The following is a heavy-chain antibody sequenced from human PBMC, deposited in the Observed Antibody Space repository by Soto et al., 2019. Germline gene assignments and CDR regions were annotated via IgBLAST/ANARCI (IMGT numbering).Heavy chain of an antibody. D-gene: IGHD2-15*01. V-gene: IGHV1-18*01. CDR2: ISLYNGNT. CDR1: GDNSNLDG. CDR3: AILTGYCSGGSCRGDAFDI. J-gene: IGHJ3*02. Sequence: GASVKVSCKPSGDNSNLDGITWVRQAPGQGLEWMGWISLYNGNTHLSQKFQGRVTMTTNTSTNTAYMELRSLRSDDTAVYYCAILTGYCSGGSCRGDAFDIWGQGTMVTVSS.